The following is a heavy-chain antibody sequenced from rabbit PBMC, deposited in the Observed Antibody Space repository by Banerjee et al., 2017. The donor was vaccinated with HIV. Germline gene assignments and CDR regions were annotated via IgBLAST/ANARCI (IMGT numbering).Heavy chain of an antibody. V-gene: IGHV1S47*01. D-gene: IGHD2-1*01. CDR1: GIDFSSSF. Sequence: QEQLEESGGDLVKPEGSLTLTCKASGIDFSSSFWISWVRQTPGKGLEWIGCIYPTYGATDYASWVNGRFTISRSTSLNTVTLQMTSLTAADTATYFCARDPSVDDYGDSLYYFDLWGPGTLVTVS. J-gene: IGHJ4*01. CDR2: IYPTYGAT. CDR3: ARDPSVDDYGDSLYYFDL.